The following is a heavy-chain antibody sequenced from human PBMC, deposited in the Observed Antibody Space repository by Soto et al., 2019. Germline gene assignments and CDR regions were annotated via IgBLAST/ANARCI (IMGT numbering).Heavy chain of an antibody. CDR1: GFTFSDYY. D-gene: IGHD3-22*01. J-gene: IGHJ5*02. CDR3: ARDLQMIVVVSQVGFDP. Sequence: GGSLRLSCAASGFTFSDYYMSWIRQAPGKGLEWVSYISSSSSYTNYADSVKGRFTISRDNAKNSLYLQMNSLRAEDTAVYYCARDLQMIVVVSQVGFDPWGQGTLVTVSS. V-gene: IGHV3-11*06. CDR2: ISSSSSYT.